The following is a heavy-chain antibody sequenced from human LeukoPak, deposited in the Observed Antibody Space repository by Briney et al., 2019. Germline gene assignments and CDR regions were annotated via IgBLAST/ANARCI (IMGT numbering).Heavy chain of an antibody. V-gene: IGHV1-2*02. J-gene: IGHJ4*02. CDR1: GYTFIGFY. Sequence: ASVKVSCKPSGYTFIGFYIHWLRRAPGQGLEWMGWINPNAGDTAYAQKFQGRVTMSRDTSISTAYMELARLISDDTAVYYCAREVHSTRHYDYWGQGTVVTVSS. D-gene: IGHD2-2*01. CDR3: AREVHSTRHYDY. CDR2: INPNAGDT.